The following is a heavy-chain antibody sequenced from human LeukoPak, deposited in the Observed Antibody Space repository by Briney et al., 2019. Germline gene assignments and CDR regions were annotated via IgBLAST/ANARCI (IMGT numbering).Heavy chain of an antibody. CDR3: SKNGGPHGMDV. Sequence: GGSLRLSCAASGFTFSNIWMSWVRQAPGKGLEWVANIKHDGSETNYVDSVKGRFTISRDSAKNSLHLQMNSLRAEDTAVYYSSKNGGPHGMDVWGQGTTVTVSS. D-gene: IGHD3-10*01. CDR1: GFTFSNIW. V-gene: IGHV3-7*02. CDR2: IKHDGSET. J-gene: IGHJ6*02.